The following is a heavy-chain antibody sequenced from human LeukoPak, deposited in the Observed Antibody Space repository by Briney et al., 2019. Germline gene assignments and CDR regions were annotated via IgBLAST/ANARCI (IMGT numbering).Heavy chain of an antibody. J-gene: IGHJ4*02. V-gene: IGHV1-2*02. Sequence: GASVKVSCKASGYTFTSYGISWVRQAPGQGLEWMGWINPNSGGTNYAQKFQGRVTMTRDTSISTAYMELSRLRSDDTAVYYCARDPPYCTNGVCSAFDCWGQGTLVTVSS. CDR2: INPNSGGT. CDR1: GYTFTSYG. CDR3: ARDPPYCTNGVCSAFDC. D-gene: IGHD2-8*01.